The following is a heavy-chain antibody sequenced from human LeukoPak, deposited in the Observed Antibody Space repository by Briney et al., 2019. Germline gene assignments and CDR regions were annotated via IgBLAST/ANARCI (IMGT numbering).Heavy chain of an antibody. D-gene: IGHD3-10*01. CDR2: ISGSGGST. V-gene: IGHV3-23*01. J-gene: IGHJ4*02. CDR1: GFTFSSYA. CDR3: AKDVGELTLPWFGERSPSLRFDY. Sequence: GGSLRLSCAASGFTFSSYAMSWVRQAPGKGLEWVSAISGSGGSTYYADSVKGRFTISRDNSKNTLYLQMNSLRAEDTAVYYCAKDVGELTLPWFGERSPSLRFDYWGQGTLVTVSS.